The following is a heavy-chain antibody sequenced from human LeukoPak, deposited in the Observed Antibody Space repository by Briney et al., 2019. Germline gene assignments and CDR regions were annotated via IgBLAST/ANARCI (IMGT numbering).Heavy chain of an antibody. CDR2: ISSGSTYI. J-gene: IGHJ4*02. CDR3: AKGGYDILTGYFDY. V-gene: IGHV3-21*04. CDR1: GFTFSSYS. Sequence: GGSLRLSCAASGFTFSSYSMNWVRQAPGKGLEWVSSISSGSTYIYYADSVKGRFTISRDNAKNSLYLQMNSLRAEDTAVYYCAKGGYDILTGYFDYWGQGTLVTVSS. D-gene: IGHD3-9*01.